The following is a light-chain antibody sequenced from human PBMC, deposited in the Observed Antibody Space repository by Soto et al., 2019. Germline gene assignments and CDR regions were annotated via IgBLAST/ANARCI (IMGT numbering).Light chain of an antibody. V-gene: IGLV2-11*01. CDR1: SSDVGGYNY. CDR3: CSYAGSYTSHVV. Sequence: QSALTQPRSVSGSPGQSVTISCTGTSSDVGGYNYVSWYQQHPGKAPKRMIYDVSKRPSGVPDRFSGSKSGNTASLTISGLQPDDEADYYCCSYAGSYTSHVVFGGGTKLTVL. J-gene: IGLJ2*01. CDR2: DVS.